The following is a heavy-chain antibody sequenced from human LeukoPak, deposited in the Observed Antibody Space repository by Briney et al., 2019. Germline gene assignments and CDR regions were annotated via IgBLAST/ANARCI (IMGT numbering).Heavy chain of an antibody. CDR2: IRYDGSNK. CDR3: AKGGSSTSYIFPHYFDY. Sequence: GGSLRLSCAASGFTFSSYGMPWVRQAPGKGLEWVAFIRYDGSNKYYADSVKGRFTISRDNSKNTLYLQMNSLRAEDTAVYYCAKGGSSTSYIFPHYFDYWGQGTLVTVSS. V-gene: IGHV3-30*02. D-gene: IGHD2-2*01. CDR1: GFTFSSYG. J-gene: IGHJ4*02.